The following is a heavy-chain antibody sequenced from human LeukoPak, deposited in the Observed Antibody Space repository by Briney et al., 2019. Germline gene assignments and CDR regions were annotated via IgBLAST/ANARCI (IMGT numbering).Heavy chain of an antibody. D-gene: IGHD3-22*01. CDR1: GFTFSSYA. V-gene: IGHV3-23*01. Sequence: HTGGSLRLSCAASGFTFSSYAMSWVRQAPGKGLEWVSAISGSGGSTYYADSVKGRFTISRDNSKNTLYLQMNSLRAEDTAVYYCAKDFPYYYDSSGYLHYWGQGTLVTVSS. CDR3: AKDFPYYYDSSGYLHY. CDR2: ISGSGGST. J-gene: IGHJ4*02.